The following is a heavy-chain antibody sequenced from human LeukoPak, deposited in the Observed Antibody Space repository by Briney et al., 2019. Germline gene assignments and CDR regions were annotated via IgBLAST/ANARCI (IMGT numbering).Heavy chain of an antibody. CDR3: ARVRSSGYYFGAFDI. CDR2: IIPIFGTA. J-gene: IGHJ3*02. CDR1: GGTFSSYA. V-gene: IGHV1-69*13. Sequence: SVKVSCKASGGTFSSYAISWVRQAPGQGLEWMGGIIPIFGTANYAQKFQGRVTITADGSTSTAYMELSSLRSEDTAVYYCARVRSSGYYFGAFDIWGQGTMVTVSS. D-gene: IGHD3-22*01.